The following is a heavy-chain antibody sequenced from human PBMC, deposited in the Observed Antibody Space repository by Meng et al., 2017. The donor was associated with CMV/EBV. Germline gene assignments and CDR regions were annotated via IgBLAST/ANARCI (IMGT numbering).Heavy chain of an antibody. Sequence: GESLKISCAASGFTFSSYSMNWVRQAPGKGLEWVSYISSSSSTIYYADSVKGRFTISRDNAKNSLYLQMNSLRAEDTAVYYCARGVKSGYSGYDLAVYYFDYWGQGTLVTVSS. CDR2: ISSSSSTI. CDR3: ARGVKSGYSGYDLAVYYFDY. D-gene: IGHD5-12*01. J-gene: IGHJ4*02. V-gene: IGHV3-48*04. CDR1: GFTFSSYS.